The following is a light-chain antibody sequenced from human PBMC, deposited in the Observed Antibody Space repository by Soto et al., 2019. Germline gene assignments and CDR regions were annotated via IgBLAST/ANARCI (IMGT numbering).Light chain of an antibody. V-gene: IGKV1-39*01. CDR1: HSISTY. Sequence: DRQMAQCRSSLAASVGDRVTITCRSSHSISTYLNWYHQKPGKAPDLLIYAASSLQSGVPSRFSGSGSGTAFTLTISSLQPEDFAIHYCQQTSTTPEITLGQGTRLEIK. CDR3: QQTSTTPEIT. CDR2: AAS. J-gene: IGKJ5*01.